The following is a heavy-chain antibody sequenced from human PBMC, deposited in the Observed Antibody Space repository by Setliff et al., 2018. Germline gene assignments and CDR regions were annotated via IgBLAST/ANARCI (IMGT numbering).Heavy chain of an antibody. V-gene: IGHV1-8*03. CDR2: MNPNSGNT. CDR1: GYTFTSYD. CDR3: ARDTYIGDFWSGYYIQGRFDP. D-gene: IGHD3-3*01. Sequence: ASVKVSCKASGYTFTSYDINWVRQATGQGLEWMGWMNPNSGNTGYAQKFQGRVTITRDTSASTVYMELSSLRSEDTAVYYCARDTYIGDFWSGYYIQGRFDPWGQGTLVTVSS. J-gene: IGHJ5*02.